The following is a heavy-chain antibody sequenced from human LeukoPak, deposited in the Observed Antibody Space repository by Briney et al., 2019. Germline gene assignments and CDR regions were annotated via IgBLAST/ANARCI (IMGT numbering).Heavy chain of an antibody. Sequence: QSGGSLRLSCAASGFTFNTYTMNWVRQAPGKGLEWLSYISASGTSIYYAYSVKGRFTISRDNAKNSLSLQVDSLRVEDTAVYYCARVRGTYYMDVWGKGTTVTVAS. V-gene: IGHV3-48*04. CDR2: ISASGTSI. CDR3: ARVRGTYYMDV. J-gene: IGHJ6*03. CDR1: GFTFNTYT.